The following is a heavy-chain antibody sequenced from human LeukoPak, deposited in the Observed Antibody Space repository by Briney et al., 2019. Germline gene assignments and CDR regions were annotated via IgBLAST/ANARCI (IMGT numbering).Heavy chain of an antibody. CDR1: GFTFSSYG. J-gene: IGHJ4*02. V-gene: IGHV3-23*01. D-gene: IGHD3-22*01. CDR2: MNGNGGRI. Sequence: GGTLRLSCAASGFTFSSYGMAWVRQAPGKGLEWVSGMNGNGGRIYYADSVKGRFTISRDNSKSTLYLQMNSLRAEDTAVYYCAKLLYYYDSSQPYWGQGTLVTVSS. CDR3: AKLLYYYDSSQPY.